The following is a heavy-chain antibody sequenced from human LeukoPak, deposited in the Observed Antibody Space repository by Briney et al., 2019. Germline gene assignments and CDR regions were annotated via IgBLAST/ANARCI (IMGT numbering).Heavy chain of an antibody. J-gene: IGHJ6*03. CDR3: AKVPHYGSGRLNYYMDV. V-gene: IGHV1-46*01. CDR2: ISPSGGST. D-gene: IGHD3-10*01. CDR1: GYTFTSNY. Sequence: ASVKVSCKAFGYTFTSNYMHWVRQAPGQGPEWMGVISPSGGSTTYAQKFQGRVTLTRDMSTSTDYLELSSLRSEDTAVYYCAKVPHYGSGRLNYYMDVWGKGTTVTISS.